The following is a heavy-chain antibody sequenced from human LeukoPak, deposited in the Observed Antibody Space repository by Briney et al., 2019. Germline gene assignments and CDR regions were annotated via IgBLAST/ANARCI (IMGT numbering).Heavy chain of an antibody. J-gene: IGHJ4*02. V-gene: IGHV3-7*01. CDR3: ARDSSGYQ. CDR2: IKEDGSEK. D-gene: IGHD3-22*01. CDR1: GFTFSTYW. Sequence: SGGSLRLSCAASGFTFSTYWRSWVRQAPGKGLEWVANIKEDGSEKYYGDSVKGRFTIYRDNAKNSLYLEMNSLRVEDTAVYYCARDSSGYQWGQGTLVTVSS.